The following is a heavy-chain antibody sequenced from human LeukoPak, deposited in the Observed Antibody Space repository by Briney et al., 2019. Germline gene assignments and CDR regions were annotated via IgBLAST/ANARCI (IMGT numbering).Heavy chain of an antibody. D-gene: IGHD1-26*01. Sequence: ASVKVSCKVSGASLSETSTHWVRQAPGQWLEWMGGFDPEDGESIFAQRFQGRFSMTEDTSTDTAYMELRSLRPEDTAVYYCATTDKWEPLDYWGQGTLVTVSS. CDR2: FDPEDGES. V-gene: IGHV1-24*01. CDR1: GASLSETS. CDR3: ATTDKWEPLDY. J-gene: IGHJ4*02.